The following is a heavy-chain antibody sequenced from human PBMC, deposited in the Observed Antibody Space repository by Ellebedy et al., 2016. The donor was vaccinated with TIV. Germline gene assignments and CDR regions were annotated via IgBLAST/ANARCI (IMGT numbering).Heavy chain of an antibody. J-gene: IGHJ4*01. CDR3: ARNGEYALDY. CDR2: IFHTGDT. V-gene: IGHV4-39*07. Sequence: SETLSLTCTVSGGSITTNSYYWSWVRQPPGKGLEWIGEIFHTGDTAYNPSLRGRVTLSVDKSNNQFSLKLTSVTAPDTAVYYCARNGEYALDYWGHGTLVTVSS. D-gene: IGHD4-17*01. CDR1: GGSITTNSYY.